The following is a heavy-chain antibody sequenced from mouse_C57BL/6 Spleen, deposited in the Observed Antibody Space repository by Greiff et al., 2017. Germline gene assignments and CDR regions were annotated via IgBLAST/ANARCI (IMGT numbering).Heavy chain of an antibody. CDR2: ISSGSSTI. V-gene: IGHV5-17*01. CDR3: ARCGNYVRMDY. D-gene: IGHD2-1*01. J-gene: IGHJ4*01. CDR1: GFTFSDYG. Sequence: EVQVVESGGGLVKPGGSLKLSCAASGFTFSDYGMHWVRQAPEKGLEWVAYISSGSSTIYYADTVKGRFTISRDNAKNTLFLQMTSLRSEDTAMYYCARCGNYVRMDYWGQGTSVTVSS.